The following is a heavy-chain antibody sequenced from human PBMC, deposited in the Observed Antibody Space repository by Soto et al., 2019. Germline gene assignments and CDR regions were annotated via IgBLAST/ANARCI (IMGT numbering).Heavy chain of an antibody. J-gene: IGHJ4*02. V-gene: IGHV1-69*01. D-gene: IGHD5-18*01. Sequence: QVHLVQSGAEVKKPGSSVKVPCKTSGGSFSKYSISWLRQAPGQGLEWMGGIIPISVTTHYAQRFQGRVTITADDLTTTSYMEVSSLKFEDTAVYYCAASRWIQLWTADFWGQGTRVTVSS. CDR1: GGSFSKYS. CDR2: IIPISVTT. CDR3: AASRWIQLWTADF.